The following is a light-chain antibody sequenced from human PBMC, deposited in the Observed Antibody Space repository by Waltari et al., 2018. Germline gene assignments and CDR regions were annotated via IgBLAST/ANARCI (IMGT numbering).Light chain of an antibody. CDR3: SSYTTISTTL. V-gene: IGLV2-14*01. CDR2: DVS. Sequence: QSALAQPASVSGSPGQSITISCTGTSSDVGAYNFVSWYQHPPGKAPKLIIYDVSRWPSGVSNRFSGSKSGNTASLTISGLQAEDEADYYCSSYTTISTTLFGGGTKVTVL. CDR1: SSDVGAYNF. J-gene: IGLJ2*01.